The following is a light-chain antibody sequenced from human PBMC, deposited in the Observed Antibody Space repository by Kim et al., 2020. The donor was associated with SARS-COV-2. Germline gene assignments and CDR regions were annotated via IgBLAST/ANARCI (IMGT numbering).Light chain of an antibody. CDR2: DVS. J-gene: IGLJ2*01. CDR1: GCVVYDYKY. Sequence: GTGCVVYDYKYVPWYQQHPGKAPRRMISDVSKRPAGVSNRFSGSKSANTASLTISGLQGEDEAVYYCSSYTSSSILFGGGTQLTVL. CDR3: SSYTSSSIL. V-gene: IGLV2-14*03.